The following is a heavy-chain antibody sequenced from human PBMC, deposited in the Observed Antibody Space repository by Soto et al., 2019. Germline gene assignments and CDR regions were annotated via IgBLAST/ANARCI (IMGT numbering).Heavy chain of an antibody. CDR2: ISSSSSYI. J-gene: IGHJ6*02. CDR3: AREDSSGWYGGYYYYYGMDV. D-gene: IGHD6-19*01. Sequence: RRLSCAASGFTFSSYSMNWVRQAPGKGLEWVSSISSSSSYIYYADSVKGRFTISRDNAKNSLYLQMNSLRAEDTAVYYCAREDSSGWYGGYYYYYGMDVWGQGTTVTVSS. V-gene: IGHV3-21*01. CDR1: GFTFSSYS.